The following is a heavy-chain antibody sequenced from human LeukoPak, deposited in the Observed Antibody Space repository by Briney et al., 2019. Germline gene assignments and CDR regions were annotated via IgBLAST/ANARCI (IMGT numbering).Heavy chain of an antibody. CDR2: ISSSGTTK. D-gene: IGHD2/OR15-2a*01. CDR1: GFTFSSYE. Sequence: PGGSLRLSYAASGFTFSSYEMSWVRQGPGKGLEWVSYISSSGTTKYYADSVKGRFTLSRDNAKKSLSLQMNSLRAEDTAIYYCARSNRDAFDMWGQGTVVTVSS. V-gene: IGHV3-48*03. CDR3: ARSNRDAFDM. J-gene: IGHJ3*02.